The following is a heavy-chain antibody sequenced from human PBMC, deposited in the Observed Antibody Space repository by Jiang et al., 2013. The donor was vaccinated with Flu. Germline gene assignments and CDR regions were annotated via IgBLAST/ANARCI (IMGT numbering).Heavy chain of an antibody. D-gene: IGHD3-9*01. CDR1: DVSFSAYY. J-gene: IGHJ4*02. CDR2: INHSGIT. CDR3: ALNPTTLTRIEY. V-gene: IGHV4-34*01. Sequence: ARLLKPSETLSLTCAVYDVSFSAYYWSWIRQPPGKGLEWMGEINHSGITNYNPSLKSRVTISVDTSKNQLSLKLSSVTAADTAVYYCALNPTTLTRIEYWGQGTLVTVSS.